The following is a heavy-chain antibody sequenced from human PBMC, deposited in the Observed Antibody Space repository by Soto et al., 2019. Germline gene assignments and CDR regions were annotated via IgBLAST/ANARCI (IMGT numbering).Heavy chain of an antibody. D-gene: IGHD3-10*01. CDR3: ARGSGITMVRGVTLDY. V-gene: IGHV4-59*01. CDR2: IYYSGST. Sequence: SESLSLTCTVSVGSISSYYWSWIRQPPGKGLEWIGYIYYSGSTNYNPSLKSRVTISVDTSKNQFSLKLSSVTAADTAVYYCARGSGITMVRGVTLDYWGQGTLVTVSS. J-gene: IGHJ4*02. CDR1: VGSISSYY.